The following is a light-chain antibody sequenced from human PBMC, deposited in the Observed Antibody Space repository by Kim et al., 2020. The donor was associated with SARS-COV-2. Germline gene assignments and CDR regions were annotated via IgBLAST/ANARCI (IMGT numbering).Light chain of an antibody. CDR3: QKYNSAPLT. Sequence: ASVGDRVTSTCRASQGISNYLAWYKQKPGKVPKLLIYAASTLQSGVPSRFSGSGSGTDFTLTISSLQPEDVATYYCQKYNSAPLTCGGGTKVDIK. CDR2: AAS. V-gene: IGKV1-27*01. J-gene: IGKJ4*01. CDR1: QGISNY.